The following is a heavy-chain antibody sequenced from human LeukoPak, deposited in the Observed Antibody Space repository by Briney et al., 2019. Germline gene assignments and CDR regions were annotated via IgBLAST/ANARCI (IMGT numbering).Heavy chain of an antibody. V-gene: IGHV3-23*01. CDR2: ISGSGGST. D-gene: IGHD1-26*01. CDR3: AKDRVGAYYYYGMDV. J-gene: IGHJ6*02. Sequence: PGGSLRLSCAASGFTFSSYAMSRVRQAPGKGLEWVSAISGSGGSTYYADSVKGRFTISRDNSKNTLYLQMNSLRAEDTAVYYCAKDRVGAYYYYGMDVWGQGTTVTVSS. CDR1: GFTFSSYA.